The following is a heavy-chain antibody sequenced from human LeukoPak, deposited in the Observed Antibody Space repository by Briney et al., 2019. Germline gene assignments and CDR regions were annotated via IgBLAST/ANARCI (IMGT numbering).Heavy chain of an antibody. Sequence: PGGSLRLSCAASGFTFSSYSMNWVRQAPGKGLEWVSSISSSSSYIYYADSVKGRFTISRDNAKNSLYLQMNSLRAEDMAVYYCARDTDDSSGYYDYWGQGTLVTVSS. J-gene: IGHJ4*02. V-gene: IGHV3-21*01. CDR1: GFTFSSYS. CDR3: ARDTDDSSGYYDY. D-gene: IGHD3-22*01. CDR2: ISSSSSYI.